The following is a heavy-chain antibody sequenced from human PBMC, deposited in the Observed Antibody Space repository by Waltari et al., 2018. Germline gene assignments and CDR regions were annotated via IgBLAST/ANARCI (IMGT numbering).Heavy chain of an antibody. Sequence: QVQLVQSGAEVKKSGASVKVSCKHSRYSFPGYAMHWVRQAPGQGLAWMGWINAGNGNTKYSQNFQGRVTLTRDTSATTAYMELTSLRSEDTAVYYCAREGQWPTWGQGTMVTVSS. CDR1: RYSFPGYA. J-gene: IGHJ3*01. D-gene: IGHD6-19*01. V-gene: IGHV1-3*01. CDR3: AREGQWPT. CDR2: INAGNGNT.